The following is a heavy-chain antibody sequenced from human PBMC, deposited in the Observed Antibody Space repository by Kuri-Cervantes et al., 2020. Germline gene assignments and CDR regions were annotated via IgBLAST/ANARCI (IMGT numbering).Heavy chain of an antibody. V-gene: IGHV3-7*01. J-gene: IGHJ6*02. D-gene: IGHD5-12*01. CDR2: IKEDGGEK. CDR3: ASRGGATGSEGYYGMDV. Sequence: LSLTCAASGFTFSSYGMHWVRQAPGKGLEWVANIKEDGGEKYSVDSVKGRFTISRDNAKNSLYLQMNSLRAEDTAVYYCASRGGATGSEGYYGMDVWGQGTTVTVSS. CDR1: GFTFSSYG.